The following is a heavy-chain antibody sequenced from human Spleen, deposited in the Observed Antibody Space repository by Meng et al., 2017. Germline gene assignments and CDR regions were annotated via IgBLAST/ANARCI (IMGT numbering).Heavy chain of an antibody. J-gene: IGHJ4*02. CDR2: IYYSGST. D-gene: IGHD6-19*01. CDR3: ARAVRAVAGYYFDY. CDR1: GGSVSSGSYY. V-gene: IGHV4-61*01. Sequence: HLQESGPGRVRPWGTLSLPFTVSGGSVSSGSYYWSWIRQPPGKGLEWIGYIYYSGSTNYNPSLKSRVTISVDTSKNQFSLKLSSVTAADTAVYYCARAVRAVAGYYFDYWGQGTLVTVSS.